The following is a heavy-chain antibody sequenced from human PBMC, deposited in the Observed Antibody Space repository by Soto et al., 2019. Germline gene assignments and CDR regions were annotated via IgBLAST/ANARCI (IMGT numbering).Heavy chain of an antibody. CDR1: GGSISSGDYY. CDR3: ARFYCSSTSCYGAPANWFDP. D-gene: IGHD2-2*01. CDR2: IYYSGST. J-gene: IGHJ5*02. Sequence: PSETLSLTCTVSGGSISSGDYYWSWIRQPPGKGLEWIGYIYYSGSTYYNPSLKSRVTISVDTSKNQFSPKLSSVTAADTAVYYCARFYCSSTSCYGAPANWFDPWGQGTLVTVSS. V-gene: IGHV4-30-4*01.